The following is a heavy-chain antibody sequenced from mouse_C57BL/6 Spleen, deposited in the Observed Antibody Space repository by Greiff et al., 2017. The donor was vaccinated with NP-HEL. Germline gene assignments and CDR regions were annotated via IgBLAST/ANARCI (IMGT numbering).Heavy chain of an antibody. CDR1: GYTFTSYW. V-gene: IGHV1-61*01. Sequence: QVQLQQPGAELVRPGSSVKLSCKASGYTFTSYWMDWVKQRPGQGLEWIGNIYPSDSETHYNQKFKDKATLTVDKSSNTAYLQLSSLTSEDSAVYYCARGDFDYWGQGTTLTVSS. J-gene: IGHJ2*01. CDR3: ARGDFDY. CDR2: IYPSDSET.